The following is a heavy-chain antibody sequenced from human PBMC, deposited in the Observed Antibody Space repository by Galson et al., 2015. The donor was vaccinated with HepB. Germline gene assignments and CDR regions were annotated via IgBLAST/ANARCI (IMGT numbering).Heavy chain of an antibody. CDR2: INPNSGGT. J-gene: IGHJ4*02. D-gene: IGHD6-6*01. CDR1: GYIFTGYY. Sequence: VKVSCKASGYIFTGYYMHWVRQAPGQGLEWMGWINPNSGGTNSAQKFEGRVTMTRDTSISTAYMELSRLRSDDTAVYYCATGKDRSSSSALLDYWGQGSLVSVSS. CDR3: ATGKDRSSSSALLDY. V-gene: IGHV1-2*02.